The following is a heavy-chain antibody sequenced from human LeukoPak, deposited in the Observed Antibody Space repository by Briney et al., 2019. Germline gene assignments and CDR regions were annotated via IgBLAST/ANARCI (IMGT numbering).Heavy chain of an antibody. CDR1: GGSISSYY. CDR3: ARGRSNYYGMDV. J-gene: IGHJ6*02. CDR2: IYYSGST. D-gene: IGHD1-26*01. V-gene: IGHV4-59*01. Sequence: PSETLSLTCTVSGGSISSYYWSWIRQPPGKGLEWIGYIYYSGSTNYNPSLKSRVTISVDTSKNQFSLEVSSVTAADTAVYYCARGRSNYYGMDVWGQGTTVTVSS.